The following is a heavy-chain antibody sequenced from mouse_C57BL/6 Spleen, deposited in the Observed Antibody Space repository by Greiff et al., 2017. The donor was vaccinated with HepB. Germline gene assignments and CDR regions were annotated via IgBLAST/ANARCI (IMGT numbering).Heavy chain of an antibody. CDR3: TFTTVVAR. D-gene: IGHD1-1*01. CDR2: LDPENGDT. V-gene: IGHV14-4*01. CDR1: GFNIKDDY. Sequence: EVQLQQSGAELVRPGASVKLSCTASGFNIKDDYMHWVKQRPEQGLEWIGWLDPENGDTEYASKFQGKATITADTSSNTAYLQLSSLTSEDTAVYYCTFTTVVARWGQGTTLTVSS. J-gene: IGHJ2*01.